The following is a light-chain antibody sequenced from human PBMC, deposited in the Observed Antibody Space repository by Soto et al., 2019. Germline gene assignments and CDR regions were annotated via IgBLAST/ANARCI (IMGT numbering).Light chain of an antibody. J-gene: IGKJ1*01. CDR1: QSVSSN. Sequence: EIVLTQSPATLSLSPGERATLSCRASQSVSSNLAWYQHKPGQAPRLLIYGASTRATGIPGRFSGSGSGTEFTLTISSLQSEDFADYYCQQYNNWWTFGQGTKVDIK. CDR3: QQYNNWWT. V-gene: IGKV3-15*01. CDR2: GAS.